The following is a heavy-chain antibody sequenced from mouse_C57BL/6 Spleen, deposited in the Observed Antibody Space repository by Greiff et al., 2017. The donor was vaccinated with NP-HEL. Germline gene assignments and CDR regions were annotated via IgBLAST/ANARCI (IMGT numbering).Heavy chain of an antibody. Sequence: EVMLVESGGGLVQPGGSLSLSCAASGFTFTDYYMSWVRQPPGKALEWLGFIRNKANGYTTEYSASVKGRFTISRDNSQSILYLQMNALRAEDSATYYCARLPSYDYYAMDYWGQGTSVTVSS. CDR1: GFTFTDYY. V-gene: IGHV7-3*01. J-gene: IGHJ4*01. CDR3: ARLPSYDYYAMDY. D-gene: IGHD2-10*02. CDR2: IRNKANGYTT.